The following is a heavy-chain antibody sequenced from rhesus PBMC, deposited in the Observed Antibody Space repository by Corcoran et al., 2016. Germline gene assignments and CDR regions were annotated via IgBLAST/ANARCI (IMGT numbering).Heavy chain of an antibody. J-gene: IGHJ4*01. CDR1: GGSISSSY. Sequence: QLQLQESGPGLVKPSETLSVTCAVSGGSISSSYWSWIRQAPGKGVEWIGYIYGSGSSTNYNPSLKSRVTLSVDTSKDQLSLKLSSVTTADTAVYYCARGRISGSRWGQGVLVTVSS. D-gene: IGHD2-21*01. CDR2: IYGSGSST. CDR3: ARGRISGSR. V-gene: IGHV4-169*01.